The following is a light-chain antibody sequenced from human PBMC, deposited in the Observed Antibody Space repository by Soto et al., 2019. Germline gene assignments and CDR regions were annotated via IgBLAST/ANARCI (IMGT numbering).Light chain of an antibody. CDR3: CSYAGSSTLL. Sequence: QSVLTQPASVSGSPGQSITVSCTGTSSDIGSYNLVSWYQHHPGKAPKLMIYAGSKRPSGVSGRFSGSKSGNTASLTISGLQAEDEADYYCCSYAGSSTLLFGGGTKLTVL. CDR2: AGS. J-gene: IGLJ3*02. V-gene: IGLV2-23*01. CDR1: SSDIGSYNL.